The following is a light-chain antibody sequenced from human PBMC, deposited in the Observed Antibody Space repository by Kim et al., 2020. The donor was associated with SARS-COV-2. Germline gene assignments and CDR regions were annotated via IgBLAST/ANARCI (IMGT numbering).Light chain of an antibody. CDR3: QQYNSYSVT. V-gene: IGKV1-5*01. J-gene: IGKJ1*01. Sequence: AAVGDRVTITCRASQSISSWLAWYQQKPGKAPKLRIYDASSLESGVPSRSSGSGSGTEFTLTISSLQPDDFATYYCQQYNSYSVTFGQGTKVDIK. CDR1: QSISSW. CDR2: DAS.